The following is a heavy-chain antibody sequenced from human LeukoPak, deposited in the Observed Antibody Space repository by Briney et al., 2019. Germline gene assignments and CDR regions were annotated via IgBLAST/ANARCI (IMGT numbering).Heavy chain of an antibody. V-gene: IGHV3-23*01. CDR1: GFTFSSYA. CDR3: AKAGARDYYDSSGYPPDY. J-gene: IGHJ4*02. Sequence: GGSLRLSCAASGFTFSSYAMSWVRQAPGKGLEWVSAISGSGGSTYYADSVKGRFTISGDNSKNTLYLQMNSLRAEDTAVYYCAKAGARDYYDSSGYPPDYWGQGTLVTVSS. CDR2: ISGSGGST. D-gene: IGHD3-22*01.